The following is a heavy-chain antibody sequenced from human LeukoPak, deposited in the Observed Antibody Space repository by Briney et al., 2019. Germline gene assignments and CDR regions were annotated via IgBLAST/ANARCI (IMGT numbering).Heavy chain of an antibody. CDR1: GYTFIDYY. J-gene: IGHJ4*02. CDR3: ARDPGELIVATTFDY. Sequence: GASVKVSCKASGYTFIDYYFNWVRQAPGQGPEWMGRINVKSGATDYAQKFQGRVTVARDTSISTAYMELSSLRSDDTAVYFCARDPGELIVATTFDYWGQGTLVTVSS. D-gene: IGHD5-12*01. V-gene: IGHV1-2*06. CDR2: INVKSGAT.